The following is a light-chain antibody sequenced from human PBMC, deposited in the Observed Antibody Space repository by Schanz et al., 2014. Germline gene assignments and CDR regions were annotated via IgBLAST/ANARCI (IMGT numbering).Light chain of an antibody. CDR2: GAS. V-gene: IGKV3-15*01. CDR1: QSVSTK. J-gene: IGKJ4*01. CDR3: QQYDNWPPLT. Sequence: EILMTQSPATLSVSPGERATLSCRASQSVSTKLAWYQHKPGQAPRLLIHGASTRATGVPVRFSGSGSATEFSLTISSLHSEDFAVYYCQQYDNWPPLTFGGGTKVEIK.